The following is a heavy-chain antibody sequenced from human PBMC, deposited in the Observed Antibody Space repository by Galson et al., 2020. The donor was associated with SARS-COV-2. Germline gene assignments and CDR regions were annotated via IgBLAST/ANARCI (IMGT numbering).Heavy chain of an antibody. CDR3: VRGGDFTATYFDY. CDR1: GYIFTTHG. V-gene: IGHV1-18*01. Sequence: ASVTVSCKASGYIFTTHGISWVRQAPGQGLEWMGWISTKSGDTNYAEKIQDRVTMTTDTSTSTAYMELRSLRSDDTAVYYCVRGGDFTATYFDYWGQGTQVTVSS. CDR2: ISTKSGDT. J-gene: IGHJ4*02. D-gene: IGHD4-17*01.